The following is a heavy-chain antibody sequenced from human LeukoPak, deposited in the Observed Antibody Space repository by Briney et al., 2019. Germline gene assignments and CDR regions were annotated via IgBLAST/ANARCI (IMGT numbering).Heavy chain of an antibody. D-gene: IGHD6-19*01. V-gene: IGHV1-46*01. J-gene: IGHJ4*02. CDR2: INPSGDST. CDR3: ARGYSSSYRIDY. Sequence: EASVKVSCKASGYTFTNYYMHWVRQAPGQGLEWTGVINPSGDSTRYEQKFQDRVTMTRETSTRTVYMELSSLRSEDTAVYYCARGYSSSYRIDYWGQGTLVTVSS. CDR1: GYTFTNYY.